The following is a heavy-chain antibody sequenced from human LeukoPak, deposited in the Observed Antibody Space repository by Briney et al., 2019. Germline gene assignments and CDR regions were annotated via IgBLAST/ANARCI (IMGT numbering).Heavy chain of an antibody. D-gene: IGHD4-11*01. CDR3: AKDPYDYSNYGWFDP. Sequence: PGGSLRLSCAASGFTFSSYAMSWVRQAPGKGLEWVSAISGSGGSTYYADSVKGRFTISRDNSKNTLYLQMNSLRAEDTAVYYCAKDPYDYSNYGWFDPWGQGTLVTVSS. CDR1: GFTFSSYA. V-gene: IGHV3-23*01. J-gene: IGHJ5*02. CDR2: ISGSGGST.